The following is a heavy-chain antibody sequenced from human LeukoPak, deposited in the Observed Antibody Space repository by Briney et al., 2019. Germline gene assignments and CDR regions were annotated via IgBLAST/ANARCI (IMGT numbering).Heavy chain of an antibody. CDR3: ARDYVLRYFDWTRGGDAFDI. Sequence: GGSLRLSCAASGFTFSSYAMSWVRQAPGKGLEWVSVIYSGGSTYYADSVKGRFTISRDNSKNTLYLQMNSLRAEDTAVYYCARDYVLRYFDWTRGGDAFDIWGQGTMVTVSS. J-gene: IGHJ3*02. CDR1: GFTFSSYA. CDR2: IYSGGST. D-gene: IGHD3-9*01. V-gene: IGHV3-53*01.